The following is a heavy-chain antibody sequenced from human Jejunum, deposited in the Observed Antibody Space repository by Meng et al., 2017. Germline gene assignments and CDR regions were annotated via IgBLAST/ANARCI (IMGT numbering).Heavy chain of an antibody. V-gene: IGHV1-69*01. Sequence: QVQLGQSGGEVKKPGSSGKVSCKASGGIFSTFAFNWVRQAPGQGLEWMGVIIPLYGTTKYAQQFQGRVTITADESTTTVYMEVGSLTSEDTAVYYCAKSITASYNWFDPWGQGALVTVSS. J-gene: IGHJ5*02. CDR3: AKSITASYNWFDP. D-gene: IGHD1-14*01. CDR1: GGIFSTFA. CDR2: IIPLYGTT.